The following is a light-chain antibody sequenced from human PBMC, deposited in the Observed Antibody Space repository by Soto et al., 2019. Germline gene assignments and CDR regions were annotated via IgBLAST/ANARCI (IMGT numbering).Light chain of an antibody. CDR3: SSYTSSSTQV. CDR1: SSDVGGYNY. J-gene: IGLJ1*01. V-gene: IGLV2-14*01. Sequence: QSVLTQPASVSGSPGQSITISCTGTSSDVGGYNYVSWYQQHPGKAPKLMIYDVSNRPSVVSNRFSGSKSGSTASLTISGLQAEDEADYYCSSYTSSSTQVFGTGTKLTVL. CDR2: DVS.